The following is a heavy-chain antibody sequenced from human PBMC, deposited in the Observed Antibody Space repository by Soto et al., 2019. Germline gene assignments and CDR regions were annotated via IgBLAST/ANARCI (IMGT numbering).Heavy chain of an antibody. Sequence: GGSLRLSCTASGFTFSNYAMSWVRQAPGKGLEWVSAITRTDSTYYADSVKGRFTISRDNSRNTLYLQMNSLGAEDAALYYCARALVGEVGATDYWGQGTLVTVSS. V-gene: IGHV3-23*01. CDR2: ITRTDST. J-gene: IGHJ4*02. D-gene: IGHD1-26*01. CDR3: ARALVGEVGATDY. CDR1: GFTFSNYA.